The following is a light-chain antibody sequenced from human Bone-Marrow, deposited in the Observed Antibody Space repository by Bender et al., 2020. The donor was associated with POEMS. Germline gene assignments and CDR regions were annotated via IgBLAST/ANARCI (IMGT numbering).Light chain of an antibody. Sequence: QSVLTQPPSASGTPGQRVTISCSGSSSKFGSYPVNWYQQLQGAAPKLVIFNNSQRPSGVPDRFSGSNSGTSASLALSGLLSDDEADFYCATWDDSLNGWVFGGGTKLTVL. J-gene: IGLJ3*02. CDR1: SSKFGSYP. V-gene: IGLV1-44*01. CDR3: ATWDDSLNGWV. CDR2: NNS.